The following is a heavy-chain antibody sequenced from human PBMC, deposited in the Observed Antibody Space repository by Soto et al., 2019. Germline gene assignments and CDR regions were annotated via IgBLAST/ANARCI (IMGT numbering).Heavy chain of an antibody. Sequence: SETLSLTCTVSGGSISSGGYYWSWIRQHPGKGLEWIGYIYYSGSTYYNPSLKSRVTISVDTSKNQFSLKLSSVTAADTAVYYCARALYYYDSSGYVNDAFDIWGQGTMVT. CDR1: GGSISSGGYY. CDR2: IYYSGST. V-gene: IGHV4-31*03. J-gene: IGHJ3*02. D-gene: IGHD3-22*01. CDR3: ARALYYYDSSGYVNDAFDI.